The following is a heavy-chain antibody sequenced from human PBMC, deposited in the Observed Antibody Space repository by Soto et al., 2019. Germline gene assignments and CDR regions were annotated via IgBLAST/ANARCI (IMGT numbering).Heavy chain of an antibody. J-gene: IGHJ4*02. V-gene: IGHV1-3*01. CDR2: INAGNGNT. Sequence: QVQLVQSGAEVKKPGASVKVSCQASGYTFTSYAMHWVRQAPGQRLEWMGWINAGNGNTKYSQKFQGRVTITRDTSASAAYMELSSLRSEDTAVYYCARGTGGYDYIWGSYRWGGLDYWGQGTLVTVSS. CDR1: GYTFTSYA. D-gene: IGHD3-16*02. CDR3: ARGTGGYDYIWGSYRWGGLDY.